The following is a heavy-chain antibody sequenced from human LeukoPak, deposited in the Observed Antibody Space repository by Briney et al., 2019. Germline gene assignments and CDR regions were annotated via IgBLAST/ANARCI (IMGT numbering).Heavy chain of an antibody. J-gene: IGHJ6*02. V-gene: IGHV4-59*01. CDR1: GGSISSYY. CDR2: IYYSGST. CDR3: ARDKGSIAAAGPLYYYYYYGMDV. Sequence: SETLSLTCTVSGGSISSYYWSWIGQPPGKGLEWIGYIYYSGSTNYNPSLKSRVTLSVDTSKNQFSLKLSSVTAADTAVYYCARDKGSIAAAGPLYYYYYYGMDVWGQGTTVTVSS. D-gene: IGHD6-13*01.